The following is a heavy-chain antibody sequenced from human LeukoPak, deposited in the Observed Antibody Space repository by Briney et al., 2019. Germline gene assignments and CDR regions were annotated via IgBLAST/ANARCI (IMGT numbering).Heavy chain of an antibody. J-gene: IGHJ4*02. CDR1: GFTFSSYA. CDR3: AKSRRYYDILTGYYDY. Sequence: GGSLRLSCAASGFTFSSYAMSWVRQAPGKGLEWVSAISGSGGSTYYADSVKGRFTISRDNSKNTLYLQMNSLRAEDTAVYYCAKSRRYYDILTGYYDYWGQGTLVTVS. V-gene: IGHV3-23*01. CDR2: ISGSGGST. D-gene: IGHD3-9*01.